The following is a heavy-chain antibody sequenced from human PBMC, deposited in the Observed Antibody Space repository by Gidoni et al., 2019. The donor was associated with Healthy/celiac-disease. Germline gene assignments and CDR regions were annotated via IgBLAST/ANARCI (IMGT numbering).Heavy chain of an antibody. D-gene: IGHD3-22*01. CDR1: GGTFSSYA. CDR3: ASITMIVVMSANAFDI. J-gene: IGHJ3*02. V-gene: IGHV1-69*01. Sequence: QVQLVQSGAEVKKPGSSVKVSCKASGGTFSSYAISWVRQAPGQGLEWMGGIIPIFGTANYAQKFQGRVTITADESTSTAYMELSSLRSEDTAVYYCASITMIVVMSANAFDIWGQGTMVTVSS. CDR2: IIPIFGTA.